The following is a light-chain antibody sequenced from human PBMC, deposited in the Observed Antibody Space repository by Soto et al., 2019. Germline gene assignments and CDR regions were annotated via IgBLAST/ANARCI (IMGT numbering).Light chain of an antibody. CDR3: SSYTSTSTPRV. J-gene: IGLJ3*02. Sequence: QSVLTQPASVSGSPGQSITISCTGTSSDVGGYNYVSWYQQHPGRAPKLIIYDVSNRPSGVSNRFSGSKSGNTASLTISGLQAEDEADYHCSSYTSTSTPRVFGGGTKLTVL. CDR2: DVS. V-gene: IGLV2-14*01. CDR1: SSDVGGYNY.